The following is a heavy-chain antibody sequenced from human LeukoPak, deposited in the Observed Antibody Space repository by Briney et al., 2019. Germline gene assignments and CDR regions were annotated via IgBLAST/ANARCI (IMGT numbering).Heavy chain of an antibody. J-gene: IGHJ4*02. CDR3: ARGYYDSPFPFDY. D-gene: IGHD3-22*01. CDR1: GGTFSSYA. V-gene: IGHV1-69*04. CDR2: IIPILGIA. Sequence: GASVKVSCKASGGTFSSYAISWVRQAPGQGLEWMGRIIPILGIANYAQKFQGRVTITADNSTSTAYMELSSLRSEDTAVYYCARGYYDSPFPFDYWGQGTLVTVSS.